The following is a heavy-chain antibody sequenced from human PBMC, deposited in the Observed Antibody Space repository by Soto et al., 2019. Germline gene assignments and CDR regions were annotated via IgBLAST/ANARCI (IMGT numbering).Heavy chain of an antibody. V-gene: IGHV3-23*01. Sequence: GGSLRLSCAASGFTFSSYAMSWVRQAPGKGLEWVSAISGSGGSTYYADSVKGRFTISRDNSKNTLYLQMNSLRAEDTAVYYCAKRPRYDFWSGLERDYYYYMDVRGKGTTVTVSS. D-gene: IGHD3-3*01. CDR3: AKRPRYDFWSGLERDYYYYMDV. CDR2: ISGSGGST. J-gene: IGHJ6*03. CDR1: GFTFSSYA.